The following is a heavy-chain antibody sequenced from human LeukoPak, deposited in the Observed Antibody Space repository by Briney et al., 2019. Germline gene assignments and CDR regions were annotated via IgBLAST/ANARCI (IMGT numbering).Heavy chain of an antibody. CDR1: GYTFTIYY. V-gene: IGHV1-46*01. J-gene: IGHJ4*02. D-gene: IGHD5-24*01. CDR2: INPSGGST. Sequence: ASVKVSCKSSGYTFTIYYMHWVRQAPGQGLERMGIINPSGGSTSYAQKFQGRVTMTRNTSTSTVYMELSSLRSEDTAVYYCAREGRDGYPNYWGQGTLVTVSS. CDR3: AREGRDGYPNY.